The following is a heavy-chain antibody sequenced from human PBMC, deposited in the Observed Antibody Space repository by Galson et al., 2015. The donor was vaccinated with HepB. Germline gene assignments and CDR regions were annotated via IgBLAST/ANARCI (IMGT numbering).Heavy chain of an antibody. V-gene: IGHV3-15*01. CDR3: TTEPGYYYYYYGMDV. Sequence: SLRLSCAASGFTFNNAWMTWVRQAPGKGLEWVGRIKSKTDGGTTDYAAPVKGRFTISRDDSKNTLYLQMNSLKTEDTAVYYCTTEPGYYYYYYGMDVWGQGTTVTVSS. CDR1: GFTFNNAW. J-gene: IGHJ6*02. D-gene: IGHD3-10*01. CDR2: IKSKTDGGTT.